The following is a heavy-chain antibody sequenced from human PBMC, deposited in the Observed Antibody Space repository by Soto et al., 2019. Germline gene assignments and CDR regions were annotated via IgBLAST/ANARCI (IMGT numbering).Heavy chain of an antibody. J-gene: IGHJ6*02. CDR2: INHSGST. CDR1: GGSGGSSSGYY. Sequence: SETLSLTCAVYGGSGGSSSGYYWSWIRQPPGKGLEWIGEINHSGSTNYNPSLKSRVTISVDTSKNQFSLKLSSVTAADTAVYYCARDRYSYYDFWSGSLPYYYYGMDVWGQGTTVTVSS. V-gene: IGHV4-34*01. D-gene: IGHD3-3*01. CDR3: ARDRYSYYDFWSGSLPYYYYGMDV.